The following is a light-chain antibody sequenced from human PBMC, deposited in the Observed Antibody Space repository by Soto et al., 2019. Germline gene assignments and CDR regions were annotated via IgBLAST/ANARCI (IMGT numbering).Light chain of an antibody. CDR2: DAS. CDR3: QQRSNWPRT. V-gene: IGKV3-11*01. J-gene: IGKJ1*01. CDR1: QSINSH. Sequence: EIVLTQYPATLSLSPGERATLSCRASQSINSHLAWYQQKPGQGPRLLIYDASNRATGIPARFSGSGSGTDFTVTISSLEPEDFAVFYCQQRSNWPRTFGQGTKVDIK.